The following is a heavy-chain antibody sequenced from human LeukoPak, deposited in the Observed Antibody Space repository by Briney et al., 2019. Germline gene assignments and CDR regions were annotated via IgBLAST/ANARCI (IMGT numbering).Heavy chain of an antibody. D-gene: IGHD6-13*01. Sequence: GASVKVSCKASGFTFTNYGFTWVRQAPGQGLEWMGWISAYNGDTNYAQKLQGRVTMTTDTSTGTAYMELRSLGSDDTAVYYCARIAERQLAYYFDYWGQGTLVTVSS. J-gene: IGHJ4*02. V-gene: IGHV1-18*01. CDR3: ARIAERQLAYYFDY. CDR2: ISAYNGDT. CDR1: GFTFTNYG.